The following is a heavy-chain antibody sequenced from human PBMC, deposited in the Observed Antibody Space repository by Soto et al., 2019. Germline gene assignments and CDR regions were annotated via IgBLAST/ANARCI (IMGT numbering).Heavy chain of an antibody. CDR2: INWNSRSI. D-gene: IGHD5-18*01. J-gene: IGHJ4*02. V-gene: IGHV3-9*01. CDR3: AKVILDTTSWVVH. CDR1: GFTFDDSA. Sequence: EVQLVESGGGLVKPGRSLRLSCAASGFTFDDSAMHWVREAPGKGLEWVSGINWNSRSIGYEYSVKGRFTISRDNAKNFKYLQMNGKRPEDTALYNCAKVILDTTSWVVHWGQGTPVTVSS.